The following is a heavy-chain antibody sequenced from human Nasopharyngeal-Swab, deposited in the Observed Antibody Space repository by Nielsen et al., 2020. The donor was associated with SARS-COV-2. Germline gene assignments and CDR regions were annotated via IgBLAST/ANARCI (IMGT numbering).Heavy chain of an antibody. Sequence: SETLSLTCTVSGSSISGGPYYWSWIRQPAGRELEWVGRIYTDGSTNFNPSLKSRVTISVDTSKNQVSLKVTSVTAADTAVYYCASTSTDIATIAYFDYWGQGTLVTVSS. CDR2: IYTDGST. CDR1: GSSISGGPYY. D-gene: IGHD5-24*01. CDR3: ASTSTDIATIAYFDY. J-gene: IGHJ4*02. V-gene: IGHV4-61*02.